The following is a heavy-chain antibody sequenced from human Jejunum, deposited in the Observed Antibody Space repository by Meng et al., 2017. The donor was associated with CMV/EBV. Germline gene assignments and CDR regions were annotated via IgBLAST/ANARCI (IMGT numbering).Heavy chain of an antibody. V-gene: IGHV5-51*01. CDR1: GYIFNRYW. CDR3: VRRDSSSWHNYFDL. CDR2: IYPGDLDI. D-gene: IGHD6-13*01. J-gene: IGHJ5*02. Sequence: GYIFNRYWIAWLRPMPGKGLEWMGMIYPGDLDIRYSPSFQGQVTISVDRSISTVYLEWSSLKASDTAMYYCVRRDSSSWHNYFDLWGQGTLVTVS.